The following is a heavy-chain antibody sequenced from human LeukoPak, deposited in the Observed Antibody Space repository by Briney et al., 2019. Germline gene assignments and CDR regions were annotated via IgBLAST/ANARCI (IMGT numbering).Heavy chain of an antibody. J-gene: IGHJ5*01. CDR1: GYTFTSYG. Sequence: ASVKVSCKASGYTFTSYGINWVRQAPGQGLEWMGWIDTANGNTKYLQKFQGRVTITRDTSARIVYMELSSLRFEDTALYYCARPGASSPGNWFASWGQGSLVTVSS. D-gene: IGHD6-13*01. CDR3: ARPGASSPGNWFAS. V-gene: IGHV1-3*04. CDR2: IDTANGNT.